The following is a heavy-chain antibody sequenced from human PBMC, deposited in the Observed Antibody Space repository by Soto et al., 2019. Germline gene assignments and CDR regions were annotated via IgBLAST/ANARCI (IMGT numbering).Heavy chain of an antibody. V-gene: IGHV1-8*01. CDR1: GYTFTTFD. J-gene: IGHJ6*02. Sequence: ASVKVSCKTSGYTFTTFDINWVRQATGQGLEWMGWMNPNRGNTGYAKKFQGRVIMTRNTSISTAYMELSSLRSEDTAVYFCARGNYDFWSGFYYGMDVWGQGTTVTVSS. CDR3: ARGNYDFWSGFYYGMDV. CDR2: MNPNRGNT. D-gene: IGHD3-3*01.